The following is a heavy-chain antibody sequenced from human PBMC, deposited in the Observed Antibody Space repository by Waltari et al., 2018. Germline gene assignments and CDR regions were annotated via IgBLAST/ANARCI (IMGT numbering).Heavy chain of an antibody. CDR1: GFTFDDYA. CDR2: ISWNSGSI. CDR3: AKSRGSSYGTEYLDY. D-gene: IGHD3-16*01. Sequence: EVQLVESGGGLVQPGRSLRLSCAASGFTFDDYAMHWVRQAPGKGLEWVSGISWNSGSIGYADSVKGRFTISRDNSKNTLYLQMNSLRAEDTAVYYCAKSRGSSYGTEYLDYWGQGTLVTVSS. V-gene: IGHV3-9*01. J-gene: IGHJ4*02.